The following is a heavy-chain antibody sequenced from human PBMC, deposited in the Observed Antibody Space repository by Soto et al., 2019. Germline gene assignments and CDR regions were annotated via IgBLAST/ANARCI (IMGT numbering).Heavy chain of an antibody. CDR1: GGSISGGDYY. V-gene: IGHV4-31*03. Sequence: SETLALSCIVSGGSISGGDYYGSCIREHPGKGLEWIGYIYYSGSAYYNPSLKSRVSMSVDTSKNQLSLKLSSVTAADTAIYFCARDDSSKWHYFDYSGQGTLVTVSS. CDR2: IYYSGSA. D-gene: IGHD6-13*01. CDR3: ARDDSSKWHYFDY. J-gene: IGHJ4*02.